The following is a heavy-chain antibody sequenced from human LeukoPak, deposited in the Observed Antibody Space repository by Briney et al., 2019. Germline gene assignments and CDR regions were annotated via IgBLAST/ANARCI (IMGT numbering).Heavy chain of an antibody. CDR1: GFTFSDYA. CDR2: ITTSGGST. Sequence: GGSLRLSCAASGFTFSDYAMSWVRQAPGKGLEWVSLITTSGGSTFYADSVKGRVTVSRVQSTNTVYLQMNSLRADDTAVYYCAKAHCSSTSCSRADNWGQGTLVTVSS. D-gene: IGHD2-2*01. J-gene: IGHJ4*02. CDR3: AKAHCSSTSCSRADN. V-gene: IGHV3-23*01.